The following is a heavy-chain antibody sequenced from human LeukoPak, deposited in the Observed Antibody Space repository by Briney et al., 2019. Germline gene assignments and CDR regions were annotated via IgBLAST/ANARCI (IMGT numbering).Heavy chain of an antibody. CDR1: GYTFTSYG. Sequence: ASVKVSCKASGYTFTSYGISWVRQAPGQGLEWMGWINPNSGGTNYAQKFQGRVTMTRDTSISTAYMELSRLRSDDTAVFYCAINKQGKSLDYWGQGTLVTVSS. V-gene: IGHV1-2*02. CDR2: INPNSGGT. J-gene: IGHJ4*02. CDR3: AINKQGKSLDY.